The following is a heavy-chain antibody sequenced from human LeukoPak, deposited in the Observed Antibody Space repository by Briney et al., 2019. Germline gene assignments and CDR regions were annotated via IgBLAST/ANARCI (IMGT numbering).Heavy chain of an antibody. CDR1: GFTFSSYS. D-gene: IGHD6-13*01. Sequence: GGSLRLSCAASGFTFSSYSINWVRQAPGKGLEWVSSITSRSTFIYYADSVKGRFTISRDNAKNSLYLQMNSLRAEDTAVCYCARDPRGAAGTYGMDVWGQGTTVTVSS. V-gene: IGHV3-21*01. CDR2: ITSRSTFI. CDR3: ARDPRGAAGTYGMDV. J-gene: IGHJ6*02.